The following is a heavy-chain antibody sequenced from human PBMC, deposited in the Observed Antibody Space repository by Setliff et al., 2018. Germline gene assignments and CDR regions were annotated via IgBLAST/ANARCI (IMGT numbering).Heavy chain of an antibody. CDR2: ITPILETA. CDR1: GGTFSGYA. V-gene: IGHV1-69*10. CDR3: ARDSVTLGQLERRGGWHYYGMDV. D-gene: IGHD1-1*01. Sequence: SVKVSCKASGGTFSGYAFSWVRQAPGEGLEWMGGITPILETAHYAEKFQDRVTITADKSTSTVHMEVSSLTSEDTAVYFCARDSVTLGQLERRGGWHYYGMDVWGQGSRVTVSS. J-gene: IGHJ6*02.